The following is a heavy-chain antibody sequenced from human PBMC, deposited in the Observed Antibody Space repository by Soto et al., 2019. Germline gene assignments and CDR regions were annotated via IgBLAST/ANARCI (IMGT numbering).Heavy chain of an antibody. CDR3: ARDRWEQQLVFDY. CDR1: GGSISSGGYY. V-gene: IGHV4-31*03. J-gene: IGHJ4*02. Sequence: SETLSLTCTVSGGSISSGGYYWSWIRQHPGKGLEWIGHIYYSGSTYYSPSLKSRVTISVDTSKNQFSLKLSSVTAADTAVYYCARDRWEQQLVFDYWGQGTLVTVSS. D-gene: IGHD6-13*01. CDR2: IYYSGST.